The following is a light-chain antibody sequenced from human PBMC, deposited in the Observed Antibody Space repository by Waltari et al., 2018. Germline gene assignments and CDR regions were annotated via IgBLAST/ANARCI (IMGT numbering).Light chain of an antibody. V-gene: IGKV1-39*01. CDR1: QSISRY. CDR3: QQSAITPRT. Sequence: DIQMTQSPSSLSASVGGRVTITCRASQSISRYLNWYQQKPGKAPKLLIYAAASLQSGVPSMFNGSGSGTDFTLTISSLQPEDFATYYCQQSAITPRTFGQGTKVEIK. J-gene: IGKJ1*01. CDR2: AAA.